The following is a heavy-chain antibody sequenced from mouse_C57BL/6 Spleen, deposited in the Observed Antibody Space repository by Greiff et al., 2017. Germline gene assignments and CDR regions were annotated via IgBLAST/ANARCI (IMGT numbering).Heavy chain of an antibody. J-gene: IGHJ1*03. Sequence: EVNVVESEGGLVQPGSSMKLSCTASGFTFSDYYMAWVRQVPEKGLEWVANINYDGSSTYYLDSLKSRFIISRDNAKNILYLQMSSLKSEDTATYYCARDRDYSNYYWYFDVWGTGTTVTVSS. V-gene: IGHV5-16*01. CDR2: INYDGSST. CDR3: ARDRDYSNYYWYFDV. CDR1: GFTFSDYY. D-gene: IGHD2-5*01.